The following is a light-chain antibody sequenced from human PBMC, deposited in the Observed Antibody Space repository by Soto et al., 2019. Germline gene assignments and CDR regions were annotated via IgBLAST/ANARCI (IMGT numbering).Light chain of an antibody. CDR1: QSISSW. CDR2: DAS. V-gene: IGKV1-5*01. J-gene: IGKJ1*01. Sequence: DIQMTQSPSTLSASVGDRVTITCRASQSISSWLAWYQQKPGKAPKLLIYDASSLESGVPSRFSGSGSGTEFTLTISSLQPDDFETYYGQQYNSYPWTFGQGTKVEIK. CDR3: QQYNSYPWT.